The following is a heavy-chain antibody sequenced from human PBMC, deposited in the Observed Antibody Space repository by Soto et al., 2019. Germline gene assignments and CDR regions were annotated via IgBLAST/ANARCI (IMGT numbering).Heavy chain of an antibody. V-gene: IGHV4-34*01. Sequence: SEALSLTCVVSSVSLSDYFWSWIRQPPGMALEWIGEINHLGSINYNPSLKSRVTMSVDTSKNQFSLTLNSVTAADTATYYCARGGISHWAYFYYMDVWDRGTTVT. CDR3: ARGGISHWAYFYYMDV. D-gene: IGHD2-21*01. J-gene: IGHJ6*03. CDR1: SVSLSDYF. CDR2: INHLGSI.